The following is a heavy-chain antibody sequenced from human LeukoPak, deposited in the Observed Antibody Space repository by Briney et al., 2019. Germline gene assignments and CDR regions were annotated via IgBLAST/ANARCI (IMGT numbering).Heavy chain of an antibody. CDR2: ISGSGGDT. Sequence: GRSLRLSCAASGFTFRSHAVYWVRQAPGKGLEWVSGISGSGGDTHYADSVEGRFTISRDNSKNMVYLQMNSLSTEDTAVYYCAKTTSGYSSGRYPGWPVDYWGQGTLVTVSS. V-gene: IGHV3-23*01. CDR1: GFTFRSHA. CDR3: AKTTSGYSSGRYPGWPVDY. D-gene: IGHD6-19*01. J-gene: IGHJ4*02.